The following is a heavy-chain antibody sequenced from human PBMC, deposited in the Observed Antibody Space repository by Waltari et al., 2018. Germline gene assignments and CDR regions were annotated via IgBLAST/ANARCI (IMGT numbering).Heavy chain of an antibody. CDR2: IYYSGST. D-gene: IGHD1-26*01. CDR3: ARQVVGATQNWFDP. Sequence: QLQLQESGPGLVKPSETLSLTCPISGGSISSSSYYWGWIRQPPGKGLEWIGSIYYSGSTYYNPSLKSRVTISVDTSKNQFSLKLSSVTAADTAVYYCARQVVGATQNWFDPWGQGTLVTVSS. J-gene: IGHJ5*02. CDR1: GGSISSSSYY. V-gene: IGHV4-39*01.